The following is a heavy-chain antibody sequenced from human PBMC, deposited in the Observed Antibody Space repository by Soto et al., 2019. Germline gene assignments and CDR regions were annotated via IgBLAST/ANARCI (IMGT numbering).Heavy chain of an antibody. CDR3: AKESGRVAATPNWLDP. CDR2: ISGSGGST. V-gene: IGHV3-23*01. D-gene: IGHD2-15*01. CDR1: GFTFSSYA. Sequence: LRLSCAASGFTFSSYAMSWVRQAPGKGLEWVSAISGSGGSTYYADSVKGRFTISRDNSKNTLYLQMNSLRAEDTAVYYCAKESGRVAATPNWLDPWGQGTMVTV. J-gene: IGHJ5*02.